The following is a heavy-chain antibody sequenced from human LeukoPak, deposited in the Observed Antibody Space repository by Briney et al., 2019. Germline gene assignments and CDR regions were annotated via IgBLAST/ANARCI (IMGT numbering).Heavy chain of an antibody. CDR1: GFTFSSYA. CDR2: ISGSGGST. CDR3: AKWAWYYYDSSGYFDY. Sequence: GGSLRLSCAASGFTFSSYAMNWVRQAPGKGLEWVSAISGSGGSTYYADSVKGRFTISRGNSKNTLYLQMNSLRAEDTAVYYCAKWAWYYYDSSGYFDYWGQGTLVTVSS. J-gene: IGHJ4*02. D-gene: IGHD3-22*01. V-gene: IGHV3-23*01.